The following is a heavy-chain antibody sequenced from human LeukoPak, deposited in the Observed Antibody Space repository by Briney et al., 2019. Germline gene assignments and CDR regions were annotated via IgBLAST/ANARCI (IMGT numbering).Heavy chain of an antibody. CDR3: ARGARADPYYDYVWGSYRNDY. J-gene: IGHJ4*02. CDR1: SGSFSGYY. D-gene: IGHD3-16*02. V-gene: IGHV4-34*01. CDR2: INHSGST. Sequence: PSETLSLTCAVFSGSFSGYYWSWIRQPPGKGLEWIGEINHSGSTNYNPSLKSRVTISVDTSKNQFSLKLSSVTAADTAVYYCARGARADPYYDYVWGSYRNDYWGQGTLVTVSS.